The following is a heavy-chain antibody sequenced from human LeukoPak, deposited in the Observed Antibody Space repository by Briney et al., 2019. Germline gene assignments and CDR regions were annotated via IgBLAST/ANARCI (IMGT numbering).Heavy chain of an antibody. CDR2: SYDGGAT. Sequence: TGQSMTLACVPAAVIVSWNFTSWVRQAPGKGLQGVAISYDGGATDSTDSVRCQFKVSRDSSNTTLTLQMNIRRAEDTAIYYCSRGSGSGWPLDRWGQGALVTVSS. CDR1: AVIVSWNF. D-gene: IGHD6-19*01. CDR3: SRGSGSGWPLDR. V-gene: IGHV3-53*01. J-gene: IGHJ5*02.